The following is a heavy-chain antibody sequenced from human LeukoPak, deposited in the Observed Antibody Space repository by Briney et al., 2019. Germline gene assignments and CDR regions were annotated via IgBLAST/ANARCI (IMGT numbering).Heavy chain of an antibody. CDR3: AKVPQPDYYFDY. V-gene: IGHV3-23*01. CDR2: ISASGDRT. J-gene: IGHJ4*02. CDR1: RFTFSTFD. Sequence: GGSLRLSCVASRFTFSTFDMSWDRQAPGKGLEWVSSISASGDRTIYADSVRGRLTISRDNSKNTLYLQMSSLRVEDTAVYYCAKVPQPDYYFDYWGQGSLVTVSS.